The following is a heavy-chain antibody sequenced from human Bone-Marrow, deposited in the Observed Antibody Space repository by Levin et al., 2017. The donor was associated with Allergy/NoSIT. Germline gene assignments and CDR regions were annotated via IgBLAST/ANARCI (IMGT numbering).Heavy chain of an antibody. J-gene: IGHJ5*01. CDR3: ARQAVPAAMNGFDS. V-gene: IGHV4-59*08. CDR2: IYYSGST. D-gene: IGHD2-2*01. CDR1: GASISSFY. Sequence: PSETQSLTCTVSGASISSFYWSWIRQPPGKGLEWIGYIYYSGSTNYSPSLKSRVSMSADMSRNQVYLTMSSVTAADTAVYYCARQAVPAAMNGFDSWGQGTLVTVSS.